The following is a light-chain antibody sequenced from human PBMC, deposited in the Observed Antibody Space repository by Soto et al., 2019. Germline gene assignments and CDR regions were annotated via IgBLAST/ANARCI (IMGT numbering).Light chain of an antibody. CDR1: QRVSSSD. Sequence: PGDRATLSCRASQRVSSSDLAWYQQKPGQAPRLLFYGASSRATGIPDRFSGSGSGTDFTLTITRLEPEDFAVYFCQQYGSAPRTFGQGTKLEIK. CDR3: QQYGSAPRT. J-gene: IGKJ2*01. CDR2: GAS. V-gene: IGKV3-20*01.